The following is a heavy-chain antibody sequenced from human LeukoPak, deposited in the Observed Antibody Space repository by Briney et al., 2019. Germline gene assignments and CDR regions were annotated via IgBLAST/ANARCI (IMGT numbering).Heavy chain of an antibody. D-gene: IGHD3-22*01. CDR2: INPNSGGT. Sequence: ASVRVSCKASGYTFTGYYTHWVRQAPGQGLEWMGWINPNSGGTNYAQKFQGRVTMTRDTSISTAYMELSRLRSDDTAVYYCASLGAPTEYYYDSSGYQLDYWGQGTLVTVSS. CDR3: ASLGAPTEYYYDSSGYQLDY. CDR1: GYTFTGYY. V-gene: IGHV1-2*02. J-gene: IGHJ4*02.